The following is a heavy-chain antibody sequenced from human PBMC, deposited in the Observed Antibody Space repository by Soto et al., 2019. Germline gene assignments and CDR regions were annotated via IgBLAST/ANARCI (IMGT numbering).Heavy chain of an antibody. Sequence: SRQSLQHYKGQGLEWMGIINPSGGSTSYAQKFQGRVTMTRDTSTSTVYMELSSLKSEDTAVYYCAREMGRRAGTTSRDYWCQGTLVTVSS. CDR3: AREMGRRAGTTSRDY. V-gene: IGHV1-46*03. CDR1: S. J-gene: IGHJ4*02. D-gene: IGHD1-7*01. CDR2: INPSGGST.